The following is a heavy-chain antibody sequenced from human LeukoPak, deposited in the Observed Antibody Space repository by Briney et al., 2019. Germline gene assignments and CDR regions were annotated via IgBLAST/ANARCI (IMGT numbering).Heavy chain of an antibody. Sequence: GGSLRLSCAASGFTFSSQNMNWARQAPGKGLEWVAYISTSGDSTKYADSVEGRFAISRDNVENSLYLLMNSLRVDDTAVYYCVKNGWLDYWGQGIVVTVSS. J-gene: IGHJ4*02. V-gene: IGHV3-21*01. D-gene: IGHD6-19*01. CDR1: GFTFSSQN. CDR2: ISTSGDST. CDR3: VKNGWLDY.